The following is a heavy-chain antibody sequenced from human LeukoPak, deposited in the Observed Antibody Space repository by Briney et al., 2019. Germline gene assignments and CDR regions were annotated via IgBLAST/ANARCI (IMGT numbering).Heavy chain of an antibody. J-gene: IGHJ4*02. Sequence: VGSLRLSCAASGFTVSSNYMSWVRQAPGKGLEWVSVIYSGGSTYYADSVKGRFTISRDNSKNTLYLQMNSLRAEDTAVYYCARDLGSGSGDYWGQGTLVTVSS. D-gene: IGHD3-10*01. CDR1: GFTVSSNY. CDR3: ARDLGSGSGDY. V-gene: IGHV3-53*01. CDR2: IYSGGST.